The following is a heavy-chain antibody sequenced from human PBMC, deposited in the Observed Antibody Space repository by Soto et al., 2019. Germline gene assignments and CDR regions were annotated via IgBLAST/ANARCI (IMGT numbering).Heavy chain of an antibody. J-gene: IGHJ6*02. CDR1: GYIFTSSD. CDR3: ARSSSSADYYYNDLDV. CDR2: MNPNSGNS. V-gene: IGHV1-8*01. D-gene: IGHD6-6*01. Sequence: SMKVSCKTSGYIFTSSDINWVRQATGRGLEYMGRMNPNSGNSAYAQQFQGRVTMTRNTSISTAYMRLSGLRSEDTAIYYCARSSSSADYYYNDLDVWGQGTTVTV.